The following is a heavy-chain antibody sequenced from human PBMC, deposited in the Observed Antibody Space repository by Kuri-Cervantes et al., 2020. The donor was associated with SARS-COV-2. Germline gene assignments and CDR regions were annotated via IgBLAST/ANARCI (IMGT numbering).Heavy chain of an antibody. Sequence: SVKVSCKASGGTFSSYAIFWVRQAPGQGLEWMEGIIPIFGTANYAQKFQGKVTITADESTSTAHMELSSLRSVDPAVYYCSREDGLWFYPWGQGTLVTVSS. V-gene: IGHV1-69*13. D-gene: IGHD3/OR15-3a*01. CDR3: SREDGLWFYP. J-gene: IGHJ5*02. CDR1: GGTFSSYA. CDR2: IIPIFGTA.